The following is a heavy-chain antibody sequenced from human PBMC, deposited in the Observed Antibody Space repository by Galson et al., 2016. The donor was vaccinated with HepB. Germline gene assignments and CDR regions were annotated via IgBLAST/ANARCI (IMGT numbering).Heavy chain of an antibody. CDR1: GFTLSYYG. CDR3: AREMLTSNDAFDI. CDR2: IAFDGSSQ. Sequence: SLRLSCAVSGFTLSYYGMRWVRQAPGKGLEWVAVIAFDGSSQYYADSVKGRFTTSRDNSKNTLYLQMNSLRAEDTAVYYCAREMLTSNDAFDIWGQGTMVTVSS. D-gene: IGHD4/OR15-4a*01. V-gene: IGHV3-30*03. J-gene: IGHJ3*02.